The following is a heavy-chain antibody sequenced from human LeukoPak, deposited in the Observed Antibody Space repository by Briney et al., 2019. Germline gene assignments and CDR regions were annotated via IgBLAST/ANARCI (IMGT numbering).Heavy chain of an antibody. CDR3: AKAGWVGGPFDY. J-gene: IGHJ4*02. CDR1: GFTFDDYA. D-gene: IGHD3-16*01. V-gene: IGHV3-9*03. CDR2: ISWNSGSI. Sequence: GGSLRLSCAASGFTFDDYAMHWVRQAPGKGLEWVSGISWNSGSIGYADSVKGRFTISRDNAKNSLYLQMNSLRAEDMALYYCAKAGWVGGPFDYWGQGTLVTVSS.